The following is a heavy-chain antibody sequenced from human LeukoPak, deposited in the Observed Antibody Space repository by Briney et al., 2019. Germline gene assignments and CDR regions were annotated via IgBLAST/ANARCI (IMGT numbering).Heavy chain of an antibody. V-gene: IGHV3-30-3*01. CDR1: GFTFSSYA. Sequence: GGSLRLSCAASGFTFSSYAMHWVRQAPGKGLEWVAVISYDGSNKYYADSVKGRFTISRDNSKNTLYLQMNSLRAEDTAVYYCARGGKLWFGELGLDYWGQGTLVTVSS. D-gene: IGHD3-10*01. CDR3: ARGGKLWFGELGLDY. J-gene: IGHJ4*02. CDR2: ISYDGSNK.